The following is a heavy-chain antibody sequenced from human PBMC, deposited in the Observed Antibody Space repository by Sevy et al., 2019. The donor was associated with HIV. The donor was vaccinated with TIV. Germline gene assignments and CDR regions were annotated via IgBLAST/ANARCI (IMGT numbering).Heavy chain of an antibody. J-gene: IGHJ2*01. CDR3: ARESGSNWYFDL. D-gene: IGHD1-26*01. Sequence: GGSLRLSCVASGFSFSNYGMHWVRQAPGKGLEWVAAIWSDGSIKYYADSVRGRFAISRDNSKNTVYLQMNSLRVEDTAIHSCARESGSNWYFDLWGRGTLVTVSS. CDR2: IWSDGSIK. CDR1: GFSFSNYG. V-gene: IGHV3-33*01.